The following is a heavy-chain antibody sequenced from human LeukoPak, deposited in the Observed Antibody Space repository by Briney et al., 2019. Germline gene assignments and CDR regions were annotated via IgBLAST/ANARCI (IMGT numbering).Heavy chain of an antibody. CDR1: GYTFTSYY. D-gene: IGHD2-2*01. Sequence: CKAXGYTFTSYYMHWVRQAPGQGLEWMGIINPSGGSTSYAQKFQGRVTMTRDTSTSTVYMELSSLRSEDTAVYYCARRNPSTSCYDYWGQGTLVTVSS. V-gene: IGHV1-46*01. CDR2: INPSGGST. CDR3: ARRNPSTSCYDY. J-gene: IGHJ4*02.